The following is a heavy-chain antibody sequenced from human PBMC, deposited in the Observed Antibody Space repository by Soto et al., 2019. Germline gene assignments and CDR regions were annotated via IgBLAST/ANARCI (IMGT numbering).Heavy chain of an antibody. J-gene: IGHJ4*02. V-gene: IGHV4-59*01. Sequence: LSLTCTVSCGTISNYYWSWIRQRPGKGLEWMGYMYYSGSTKYNPSLKSRVTISVGTSNNQFFLKLNSVTAADTAVYFCTRVGGYYGDYPNFDYWGRGTLVTVSS. CDR3: TRVGGYYGDYPNFDY. CDR2: MYYSGST. D-gene: IGHD4-17*01. CDR1: CGTISNYY.